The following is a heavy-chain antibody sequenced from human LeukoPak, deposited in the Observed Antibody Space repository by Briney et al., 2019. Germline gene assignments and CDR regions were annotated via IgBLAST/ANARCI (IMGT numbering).Heavy chain of an antibody. CDR1: GGSISSYY. CDR3: ARAWVGYYDSSGYYSNYFDY. Sequence: SETLSLTCTVSGGSISSYYWSWIRQPAGKGLEWIGRIYTSGSTNYNPSLKSRVTMSVDTSKNQFSLKLSSVTAADTAVYYCARAWVGYYDSSGYYSNYFDYWGQGTLVTVSS. V-gene: IGHV4-4*07. D-gene: IGHD3-22*01. CDR2: IYTSGST. J-gene: IGHJ4*02.